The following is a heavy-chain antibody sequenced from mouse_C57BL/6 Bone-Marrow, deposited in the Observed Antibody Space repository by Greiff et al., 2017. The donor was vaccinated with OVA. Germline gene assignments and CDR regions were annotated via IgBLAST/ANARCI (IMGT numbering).Heavy chain of an antibody. CDR2: IYPGSGST. CDR1: GYTFTSYW. CDR3: ASAITTVVATDY. V-gene: IGHV1-55*01. D-gene: IGHD1-1*01. J-gene: IGHJ2*01. Sequence: QVQLQQPGAELVKPGASVKMSCKASGYTFTSYWITWVKQRPGQGLEWIGDIYPGSGSTNYNEKFKSKATLTVDTASSTAYMQLSSLTSKDSAVYYCASAITTVVATDYWGQGTTLTVSS.